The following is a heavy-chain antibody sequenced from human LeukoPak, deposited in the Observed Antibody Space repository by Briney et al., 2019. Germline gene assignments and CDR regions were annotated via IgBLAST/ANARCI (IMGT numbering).Heavy chain of an antibody. CDR2: ITSVSSYK. V-gene: IGHV3-21*01. Sequence: PGGSLRLSCKASGFTFSNYAMNWVRQAPGKGLEWVSSITSVSSYKYYADSVKGRFTFSRDNAKNSLFLQMNSLRAEDTAIYYCARDPTADDYWGQGTLVTVSS. D-gene: IGHD2-2*01. CDR3: ARDPTADDY. CDR1: GFTFSNYA. J-gene: IGHJ4*02.